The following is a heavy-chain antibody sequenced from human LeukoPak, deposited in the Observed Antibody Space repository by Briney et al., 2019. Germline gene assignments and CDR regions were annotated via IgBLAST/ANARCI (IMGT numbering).Heavy chain of an antibody. D-gene: IGHD3-10*01. Sequence: KFYSTSLKTRLTISKDTSKNQVVLTMTNMDPVDTATYYCARDYDSGSYYWYYFDYWGQGTLVPVSS. J-gene: IGHJ4*02. V-gene: IGHV2-70*04. CDR3: ARDYDSGSYYWYYFDY. CDR2: K.